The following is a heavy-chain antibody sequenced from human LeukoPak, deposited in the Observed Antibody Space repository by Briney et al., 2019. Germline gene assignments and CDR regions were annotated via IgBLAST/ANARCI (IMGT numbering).Heavy chain of an antibody. J-gene: IGHJ5*02. CDR2: IYYSGST. CDR1: GGSVSSYY. Sequence: SETLTLTCTVSGGSVSSYYWSWIRQPPGKGLEWIAYIYYSGSTRYNPSLKSRVTISLDRTKNQFSLKLRSVTAADTAVYYCARLQVHCGGDCYTRWFDPWGQGTLVTVSS. D-gene: IGHD2-21*02. V-gene: IGHV4-59*08. CDR3: ARLQVHCGGDCYTRWFDP.